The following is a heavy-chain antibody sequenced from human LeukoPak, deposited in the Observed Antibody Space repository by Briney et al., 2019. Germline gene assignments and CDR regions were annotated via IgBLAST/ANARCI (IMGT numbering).Heavy chain of an antibody. Sequence: GGSLRLSCAASGFTFSSYSMNWVRQAPGKGLQWVSSITSSSSYMFYADSVKGRFTVSRDNAKKSLYLQMNSLRAEDTAVYYCARDSDVPGDWFDPWGQGTLVTVSS. CDR1: GFTFSSYS. CDR3: ARDSDVPGDWFDP. CDR2: ITSSSSYM. V-gene: IGHV3-21*01. J-gene: IGHJ5*02. D-gene: IGHD3-10*01.